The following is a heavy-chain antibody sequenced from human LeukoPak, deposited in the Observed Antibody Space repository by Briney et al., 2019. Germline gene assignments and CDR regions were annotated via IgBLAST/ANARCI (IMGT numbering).Heavy chain of an antibody. Sequence: SQTLSLTCAISGDSVSTNSAAWNWVRQSPSRGLEWLGRTYYRSKWYNDYAISVKSRITINPDTSKNQLSLQLNSVTPEDTAVYFCAREGPDAFDIWGQGTMVTVSS. J-gene: IGHJ3*02. V-gene: IGHV6-1*01. CDR1: GDSVSTNSAA. CDR3: AREGPDAFDI. CDR2: TYYRSKWYN.